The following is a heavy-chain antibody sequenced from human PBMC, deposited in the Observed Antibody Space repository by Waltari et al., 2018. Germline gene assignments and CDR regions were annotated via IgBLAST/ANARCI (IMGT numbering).Heavy chain of an antibody. CDR3: ATSGSDGGF. D-gene: IGHD4-17*01. Sequence: QVHLVQSGGGVVQPGASLRLTCATSGFTFSNYGMPWVRQGAGKGLGWVAGISYDGTKTFYTDSVKGRFTVPRDNSENTVYLQMNSLRSEDTAVYYCATSGSDGGFWGQGTLVTVS. CDR1: GFTFSNYG. J-gene: IGHJ1*01. V-gene: IGHV3-30*03. CDR2: ISYDGTKT.